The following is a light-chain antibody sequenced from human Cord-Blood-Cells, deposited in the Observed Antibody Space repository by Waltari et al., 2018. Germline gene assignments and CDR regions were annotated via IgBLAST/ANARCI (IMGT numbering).Light chain of an antibody. V-gene: IGLV2-14*04. J-gene: IGLJ3*02. CDR1: SSDVGGYNY. CDR2: DVS. Sequence: VSGSPGQSITISCTGTSSDVGGYNYVSWYQQHPGKAPKLMIYDVSNRPSGVSNRFSGSKSGNTASLTISGLQAEDEADYYCSSYTSSSTLVFGGGTNLTVL. CDR3: SSYTSSSTLV.